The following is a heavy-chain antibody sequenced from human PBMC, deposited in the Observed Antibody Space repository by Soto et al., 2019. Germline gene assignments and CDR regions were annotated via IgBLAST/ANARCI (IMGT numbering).Heavy chain of an antibody. J-gene: IGHJ4*02. Sequence: LSCAASGFTFSYSAMSWVRQAPGRGLEWVSTISGSGGTPYYADSVKGRFTISRDNSKNSLYLVLNSLRADDTAIYYCAMGLATAGPLDYCGQGALVIVSS. D-gene: IGHD6-13*01. CDR2: ISGSGGTP. V-gene: IGHV3-23*01. CDR1: GFTFSYSA. CDR3: AMGLATAGPLDY.